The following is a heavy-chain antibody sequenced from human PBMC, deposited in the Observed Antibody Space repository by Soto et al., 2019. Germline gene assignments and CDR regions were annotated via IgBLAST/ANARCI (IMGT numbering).Heavy chain of an antibody. V-gene: IGHV3-7*02. CDR1: EFTFRNDW. CDR2: INEHGSET. J-gene: IGHJ4*02. CDR3: ATNSGFRKAY. D-gene: IGHD2-15*01. Sequence: EVQLVESGGDLVQXGGSLRLSCXXSEFTFRNDWMTWVRQAPGKGLEWVANINEHGSETYYVDSVKGRFIISRDNAKSSLFLQMNSLRADDTAVYYCATNSGFRKAYWGQGTLVNVSS.